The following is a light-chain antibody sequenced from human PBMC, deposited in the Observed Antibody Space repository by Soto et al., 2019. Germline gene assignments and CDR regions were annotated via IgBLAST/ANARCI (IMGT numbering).Light chain of an antibody. J-gene: IGLJ2*01. CDR3: QSYDGNNVI. CDR2: EDN. Sequence: NFMLTQPHSVSESPGKTITISCTASSGSIASNYVQWFQQRPGSAPTNVIHEDNQRPSGVPDRFSGSIDGSSNSAYLTISGLETEDEAGYYCQSYDGNNVIFGGETKVTVL. CDR1: SGSIASNY. V-gene: IGLV6-57*02.